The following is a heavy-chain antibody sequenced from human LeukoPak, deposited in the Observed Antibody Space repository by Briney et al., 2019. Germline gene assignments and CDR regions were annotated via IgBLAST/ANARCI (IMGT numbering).Heavy chain of an antibody. CDR1: GGSISSSSYY. J-gene: IGHJ6*02. CDR3: ARHVDGNYYYGMDV. V-gene: IGHV4-39*01. Sequence: SETLSLTCTVSGGSISSSSYYWGWIRQPPGKRLEWIGSIYYSGNTYYNPSLNSRVTISVDTSKNQFSLKLSSVTAADTAVYYCARHVDGNYYYGMDVWGQGTTVTVSS. D-gene: IGHD1-14*01. CDR2: IYYSGNT.